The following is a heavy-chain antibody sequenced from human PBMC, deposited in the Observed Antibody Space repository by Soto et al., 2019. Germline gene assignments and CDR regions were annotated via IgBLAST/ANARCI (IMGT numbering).Heavy chain of an antibody. V-gene: IGHV4-59*01. J-gene: IGHJ4*02. CDR3: ASSSSWYYFDY. CDR1: GGSISSYY. D-gene: IGHD6-13*01. Sequence: SQTLSLTCTVSGGSISSYYWSWIRQPPGKGLEWIGYIYYSGSTNYNPSLKSRVTISVDTSKNQFSLKLSSVTAADTAVYYCASSSSWYYFDYWGQGTLVTVSS. CDR2: IYYSGST.